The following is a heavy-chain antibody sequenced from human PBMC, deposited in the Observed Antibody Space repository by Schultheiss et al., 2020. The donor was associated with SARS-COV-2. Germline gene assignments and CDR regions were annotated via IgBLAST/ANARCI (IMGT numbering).Heavy chain of an antibody. CDR3: ARHLRDSSGWVDY. D-gene: IGHD6-19*01. V-gene: IGHV4-34*01. J-gene: IGHJ4*02. CDR1: GGSISSYY. Sequence: SETLSLTCTVSGGSISSYYWSWIRQPPGKGLEWIGEIYHSGSTNYNPSLKSRVTISVDTSKNQFSLKLSSVTAADTAVYYCARHLRDSSGWVDYWGQGTLVTVSS. CDR2: IYHSGST.